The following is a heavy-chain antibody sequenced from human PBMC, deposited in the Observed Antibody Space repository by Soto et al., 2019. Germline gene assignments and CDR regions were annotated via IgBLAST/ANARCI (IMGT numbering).Heavy chain of an antibody. J-gene: IGHJ4*02. D-gene: IGHD3-9*01. V-gene: IGHV3-23*01. CDR1: GFTFSSYA. CDR2: ISGSGGST. Sequence: GGSLRLSCAASGFTFSSYAMSWVRQAPGKGLEWVSAISGSGGSTYYADSVKGRFTISRDNSKNTLYLQMNSLRAEDTAVYYCATRRKGPLRYFDFDYWGQGTLVTVSS. CDR3: ATRRKGPLRYFDFDY.